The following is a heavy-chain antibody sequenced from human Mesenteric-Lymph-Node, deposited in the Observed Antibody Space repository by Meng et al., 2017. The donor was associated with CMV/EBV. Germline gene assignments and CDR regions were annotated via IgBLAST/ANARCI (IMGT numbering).Heavy chain of an antibody. Sequence: GESLKISCAASGFSFSSYEMNWVRQAPGKGLEWVSYISSSGHTLDYADSVKGRFTISRDNSKNTLYLQMNSLRAEDTAVYYCARDLGGTGTYDYWGQGTLVTVSS. V-gene: IGHV3-48*03. CDR3: ARDLGGTGTYDY. D-gene: IGHD1-7*01. J-gene: IGHJ4*02. CDR2: ISSSGHTL. CDR1: GFSFSSYE.